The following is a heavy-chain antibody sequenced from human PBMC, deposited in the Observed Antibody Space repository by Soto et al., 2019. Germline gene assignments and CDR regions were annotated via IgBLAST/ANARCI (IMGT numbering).Heavy chain of an antibody. CDR3: VKDRYVDY. CDR2: ISSNGGST. CDR1: GFTFSSYA. Sequence: GGSLRLSCSVFGFTFSSYAMHWVRQAPGKGLQYVSSISSNGGSTYYADSVKGRFTISRDNSKNTLYLQMSSLRVEDTTLYYCVKDRYVDYWGQGALVTVSS. J-gene: IGHJ4*02. V-gene: IGHV3-64D*06.